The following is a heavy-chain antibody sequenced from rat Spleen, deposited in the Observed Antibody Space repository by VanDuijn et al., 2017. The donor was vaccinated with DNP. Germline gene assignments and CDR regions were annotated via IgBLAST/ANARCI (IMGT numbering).Heavy chain of an antibody. Sequence: QVQLKESGPGLVQPSQTLSLTCTVSGFSLNSYHVNWVRQPPGKGLEWMGVIWTGGSTAYNSLLKSRLSISRDISKSQVFLKMNSLQNEDTATYYCASRPPPTRGPFDYWGQGVTVTVSS. D-gene: IGHD1-4*01. CDR1: GFSLNSYH. CDR3: ASRPPPTRGPFDY. J-gene: IGHJ2*01. CDR2: IWTGGST. V-gene: IGHV2-43*01.